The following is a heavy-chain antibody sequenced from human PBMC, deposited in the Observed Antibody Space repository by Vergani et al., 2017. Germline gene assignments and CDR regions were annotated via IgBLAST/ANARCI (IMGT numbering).Heavy chain of an antibody. J-gene: IGHJ6*02. V-gene: IGHV3-21*01. CDR3: AGGRVVMRYYYYGMDV. CDR1: GFTVSSNY. CDR2: ISSSSSYI. D-gene: IGHD2-21*01. Sequence: EVQLVESGGGLVQPGGSLRLSCAASGFTVSSNYMSWVRQAPGKGLEWVSSISSSSSYIYYADSVKGRFTISRDNAKNSLYLQMNSLRAEDTAVYYCAGGRVVMRYYYYGMDVWGQGP.